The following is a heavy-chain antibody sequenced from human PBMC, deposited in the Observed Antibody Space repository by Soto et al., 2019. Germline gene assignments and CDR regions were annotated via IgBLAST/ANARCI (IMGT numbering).Heavy chain of an antibody. CDR2: INHSGST. CDR3: ARGLFWYYGSGSFDY. D-gene: IGHD3-10*01. CDR1: GGSFSGYY. Sequence: QVQLQQWGAGLLKPSETLSLTCAVYGGSFSGYYWSWIRQPPGKGLEWIGEINHSGSTNYNPSLKGRATIAVDTSKNQCSLKLSSVTAADTAVYYCARGLFWYYGSGSFDYWGQGTLVTVSS. V-gene: IGHV4-34*01. J-gene: IGHJ4*02.